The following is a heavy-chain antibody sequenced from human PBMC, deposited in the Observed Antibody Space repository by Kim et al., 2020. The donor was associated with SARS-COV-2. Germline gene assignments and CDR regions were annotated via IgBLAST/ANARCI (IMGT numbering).Heavy chain of an antibody. Sequence: GGSLRLSCAASGFTFSSYWMHWVRQAPGKGLVWVSRINSDGSSTSYADSVKGRFTISRDNAKNTLYLQMNSLRAEDTAVYYCARDLDIVVVPAANPLGYWGQGTLVTVSS. V-gene: IGHV3-74*01. CDR1: GFTFSSYW. CDR2: INSDGSST. J-gene: IGHJ4*02. D-gene: IGHD2-2*03. CDR3: ARDLDIVVVPAANPLGY.